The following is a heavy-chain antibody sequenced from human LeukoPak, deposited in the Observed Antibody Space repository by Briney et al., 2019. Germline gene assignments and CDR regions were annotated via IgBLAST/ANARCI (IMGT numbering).Heavy chain of an antibody. J-gene: IGHJ3*02. CDR3: AKDIASTGTTAFDI. D-gene: IGHD1-7*01. Sequence: GGSLRLSCAASGFTFDDYAMHWVRHAPGKGLEGVSGISWNSGSIGYADSVKGRFTISRDNAKNSLYLQMNSLRAEDTALYYCAKDIASTGTTAFDIWGQGTMVTVSS. CDR2: ISWNSGSI. V-gene: IGHV3-9*01. CDR1: GFTFDDYA.